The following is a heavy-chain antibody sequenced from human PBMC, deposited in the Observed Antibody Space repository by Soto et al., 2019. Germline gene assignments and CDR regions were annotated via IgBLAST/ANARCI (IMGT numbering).Heavy chain of an antibody. CDR3: AKSPVVGRRYYYYYYGMDV. CDR2: ISYDGSNK. Sequence: QVQLVESGGGVVQPGRSLRLSCAASGFTFSSYGMHWVRQAPGKGLEWVAVISYDGSNKYYADSVKGRFTISRDNSKNTLYLQMNSLRAEDTAVYYCAKSPVVGRRYYYYYYGMDVWGQGTTVTVSS. J-gene: IGHJ6*02. D-gene: IGHD1-26*01. CDR1: GFTFSSYG. V-gene: IGHV3-30*18.